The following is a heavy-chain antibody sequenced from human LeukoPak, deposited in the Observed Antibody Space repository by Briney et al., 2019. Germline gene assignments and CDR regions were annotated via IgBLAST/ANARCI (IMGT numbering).Heavy chain of an antibody. Sequence: SETLSLTCAVYSGSFSGYYWSWIRQPPGKGLEWIGEINHSGSTNYNPSLKSRVTISVDTSKNQFSLKLSSVTAADTAVYYCARGRLGSYYYGSGSYYPRLDYYYGMDVWGQGTTVTVSS. D-gene: IGHD3-10*01. CDR3: ARGRLGSYYYGSGSYYPRLDYYYGMDV. CDR2: INHSGST. V-gene: IGHV4-34*01. J-gene: IGHJ6*02. CDR1: SGSFSGYY.